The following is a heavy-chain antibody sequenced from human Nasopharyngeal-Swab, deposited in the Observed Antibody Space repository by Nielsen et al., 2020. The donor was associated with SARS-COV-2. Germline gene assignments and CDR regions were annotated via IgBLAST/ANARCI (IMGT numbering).Heavy chain of an antibody. V-gene: IGHV7-4-1*02. CDR1: GYTFTNHF. J-gene: IGHJ5*02. Sequence: ASVKVSCKAFGYTFTNHFMHWVRQAPGQGLEWMGWINTNTGNPTYAQGFTGRFVFSLDTSVSTAYLQISSLKAEDTAVYYCARDEKSQGIFGVVISGQWWFDPWGQGTLVTVSS. D-gene: IGHD3-3*01. CDR2: INTNTGNP. CDR3: ARDEKSQGIFGVVISGQWWFDP.